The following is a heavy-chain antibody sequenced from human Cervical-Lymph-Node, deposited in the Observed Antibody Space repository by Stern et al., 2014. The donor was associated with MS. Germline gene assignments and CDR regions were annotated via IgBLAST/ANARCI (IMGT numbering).Heavy chain of an antibody. CDR2: IIPIFNTA. Sequence: VQLVESGAEVRKPGSSGKVSCKASGGTFSSHSFSWVRQAPGQGLEWMGQIIPIFNTANYAQKFQGRVTMTADGSTSTVYMELSSLRSEDTAVYYCAREGTETAVGAFDLWGQGTLVTVSS. CDR3: AREGTETAVGAFDL. V-gene: IGHV1-69*01. CDR1: GGTFSSHS. D-gene: IGHD6-19*01. J-gene: IGHJ4*02.